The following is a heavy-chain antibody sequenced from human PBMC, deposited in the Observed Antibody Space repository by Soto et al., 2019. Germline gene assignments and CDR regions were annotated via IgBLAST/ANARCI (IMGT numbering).Heavy chain of an antibody. D-gene: IGHD2-21*02. CDR3: ASRRKSGGDKFCWFDP. J-gene: IGHJ5*02. CDR1: GYTFTSYA. CDR2: INAGNGNT. Sequence: ASVKVSCKASGYTFTSYAMHWVRQAPGQRLEWMGWINAGNGNTKYSQKFQGRVTITRDTSASTAYMELSSLRSEDTAVYYCASRRKSGGDKFCWFDPWGQGTLVTVSS. V-gene: IGHV1-3*01.